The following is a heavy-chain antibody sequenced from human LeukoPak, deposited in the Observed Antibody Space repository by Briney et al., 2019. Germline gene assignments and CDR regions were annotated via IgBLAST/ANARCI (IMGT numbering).Heavy chain of an antibody. Sequence: GGSLRLSCAASGFTFSTKWMHWVRQAPGKGLVWVSRIISDGSSTIYADSVKGRFTISRDNAKNTLYLQMNSLRAEDTAVYYCARDSPAGTSWRSEPTFDFWGQGTLVTVSS. CDR2: IISDGSST. V-gene: IGHV3-74*01. D-gene: IGHD2-2*01. CDR1: GFTFSTKW. CDR3: ARDSPAGTSWRSEPTFDF. J-gene: IGHJ4*02.